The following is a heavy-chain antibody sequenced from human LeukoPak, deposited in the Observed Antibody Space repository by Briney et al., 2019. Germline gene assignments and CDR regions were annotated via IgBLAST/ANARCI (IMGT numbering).Heavy chain of an antibody. CDR2: IYYSGST. J-gene: IGHJ1*01. CDR3: ASGYGYFQH. D-gene: IGHD3-22*01. CDR1: GGSTSSYY. V-gene: IGHV4-59*01. Sequence: PSETLSLTCTVSGGSTSSYYWSWIRQPPGKGLEWIGYIYYSGSTNYNPSLKSRVTISVDTSKNQFSLKLSSVTAADTAVYYCASGYGYFQHWGQGTLVTVSS.